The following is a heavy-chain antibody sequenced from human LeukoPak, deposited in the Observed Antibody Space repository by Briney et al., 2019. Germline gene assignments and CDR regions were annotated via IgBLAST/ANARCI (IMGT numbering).Heavy chain of an antibody. D-gene: IGHD3-10*01. CDR3: GRGIIRGVSAPDY. Sequence: PGGSLRLSCATSGFTFSDHYMDWVRQAPGKGLEWVSVVYSDGNTYYGDSVKGRFTISRDHSKNTLYLQMNSLRAEDTAVYYCGRGIIRGVSAPDYWGQGTLVTVSS. CDR2: VYSDGNT. J-gene: IGHJ4*02. CDR1: GFTFSDHY. V-gene: IGHV3-66*01.